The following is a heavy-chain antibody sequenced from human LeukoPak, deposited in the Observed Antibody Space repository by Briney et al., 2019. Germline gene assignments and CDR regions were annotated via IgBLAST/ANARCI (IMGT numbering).Heavy chain of an antibody. J-gene: IGHJ4*02. Sequence: SVKVSCKASGGTFSSYAISWVRQAPGQGLEWMGGIIPIFGTANYAQKFQGRVTITADESTSTAYMELSSLRSEDTAAYYCARARIAARQQYDYWGQGTLVTVSS. CDR2: IIPIFGTA. CDR3: ARARIAARQQYDY. D-gene: IGHD6-6*01. CDR1: GGTFSSYA. V-gene: IGHV1-69*13.